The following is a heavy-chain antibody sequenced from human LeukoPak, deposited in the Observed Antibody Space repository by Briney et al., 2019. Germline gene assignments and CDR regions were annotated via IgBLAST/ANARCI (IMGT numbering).Heavy chain of an antibody. J-gene: IGHJ6*03. D-gene: IGHD3-10*01. Sequence: GGSLRLSCVASGFTFSSYSMNWVRQAPGKGPEWVANIKQDESERYSVDSVKGRFTISRDNAKNSVYLHMNSLRAEDTALYYCARLSAYYYGSYFYYYMDVWGKGTTVTVSS. CDR3: ARLSAYYYGSYFYYYMDV. CDR1: GFTFSSYS. CDR2: IKQDESER. V-gene: IGHV3-7*01.